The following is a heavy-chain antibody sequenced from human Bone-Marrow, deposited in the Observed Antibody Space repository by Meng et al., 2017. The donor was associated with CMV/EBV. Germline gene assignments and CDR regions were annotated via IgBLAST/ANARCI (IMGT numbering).Heavy chain of an antibody. CDR2: ISSGGFT. J-gene: IGHJ4*02. D-gene: IGHD1-26*01. Sequence: GESLKISCAASGFTVSGYYMSWVRQAPGKGLEFVSVISSGGFTYYADSVKGRFTISRDNSKNTLYLQMNSLRAEDTALYYCARGPSGSFGGVDYWGPRTLVTVSS. V-gene: IGHV3-53*01. CDR1: GFTVSGYY. CDR3: ARGPSGSFGGVDY.